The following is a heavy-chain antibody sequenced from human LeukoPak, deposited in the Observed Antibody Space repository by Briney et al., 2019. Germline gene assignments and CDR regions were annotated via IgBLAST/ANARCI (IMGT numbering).Heavy chain of an antibody. CDR3: AKDLPHITIFGAFQH. J-gene: IGHJ1*01. CDR1: GFPLTWSP. V-gene: IGHV3-23*01. CDR2: VGGSGGST. D-gene: IGHD3-3*01. Sequence: GFPLTWSPFCCLRQATAMRGSCDSRVGGSGGSTYYADSVKGRFTISRDNSKNTLYLQMNSLRAEDTAVYYCAKDLPHITIFGAFQHWGQGTLVTVSS.